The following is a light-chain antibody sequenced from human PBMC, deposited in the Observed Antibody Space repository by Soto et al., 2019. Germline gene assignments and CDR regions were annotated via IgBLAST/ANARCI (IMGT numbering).Light chain of an antibody. CDR1: QSISSK. CDR3: HQYNIWSSIT. Sequence: EIVMTQSPATLSVSPGERATLSCRASQSISSKVGWYQQKPGQAPRLLIYGASTRATGVPPRFSGSGSGTEFTLTISSLQAEDVAVDYCHQYNIWSSITFGQGTRLEIK. CDR2: GAS. J-gene: IGKJ5*01. V-gene: IGKV3-15*01.